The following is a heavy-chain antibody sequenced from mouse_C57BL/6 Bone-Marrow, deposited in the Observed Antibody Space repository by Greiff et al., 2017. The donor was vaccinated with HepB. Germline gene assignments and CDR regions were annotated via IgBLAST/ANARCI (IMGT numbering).Heavy chain of an antibody. CDR1: GFTFSNYW. D-gene: IGHD2-1*01. J-gene: IGHJ1*03. CDR3: TAIYYGNYGWYFDV. CDR2: IRLKSDNYAT. V-gene: IGHV6-3*01. Sequence: DVKLVESGGGLVQPGGSMKLSCVASGFTFSNYWMNWVRQSPEKGLEWVAQIRLKSDNYATHYAESVKGRFTISRDDSKSSVYLQMNNVRAEDTGIYYCTAIYYGNYGWYFDVWGTGTTVTVSS.